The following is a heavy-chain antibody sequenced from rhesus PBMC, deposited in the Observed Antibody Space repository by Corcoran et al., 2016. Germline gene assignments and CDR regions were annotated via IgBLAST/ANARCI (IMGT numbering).Heavy chain of an antibody. CDR2: IRNKGNGGTT. CDR1: GFSFSGYF. Sequence: EVRLVEYGGGLVQPGVSLRLSCVASGFSFSGYFMLWVRQDPGTWPEWVGFIRNKGNGGTTEYATSVRGRFIISRDESKSILSLQMNSLKTEDTAVYYCATSVYTGRYFDIWGPGTPVTISS. V-gene: IGHV3-116*02. J-gene: IGHJ2*01. CDR3: ATSVYTGRYFDI. D-gene: IGHD5-24*01.